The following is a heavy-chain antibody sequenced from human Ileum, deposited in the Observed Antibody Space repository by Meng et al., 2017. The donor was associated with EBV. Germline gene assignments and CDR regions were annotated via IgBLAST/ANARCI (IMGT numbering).Heavy chain of an antibody. CDR2: IYNSGGT. J-gene: IGHJ2*01. Sequence: QVHLQESGPGLVKPSQTLSLTCTVSGGSISSSNYYWSWIRQPPGKGLEWSGHIYNSGGTYYNPSLKSRITISVDTSKNQFSLKLSSVTAADTAVYYCARGQKGYFDLWGRGTLVTVSS. CDR1: GGSISSSNYY. V-gene: IGHV4-30-4*01. CDR3: ARGQKGYFDL.